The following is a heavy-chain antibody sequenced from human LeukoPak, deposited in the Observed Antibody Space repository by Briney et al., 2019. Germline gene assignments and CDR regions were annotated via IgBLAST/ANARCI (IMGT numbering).Heavy chain of an antibody. D-gene: IGHD1-26*01. Sequence: TGGSLRLSCAASGFTFSSYSMNWVRQAPGKGLEWVSYISSSSTIYYADSVKGRFTISRDNAKNSLYLQMNSLRAEDTAVYYCARGEGVDYWGQGTLVTVSS. V-gene: IGHV3-48*04. CDR2: ISSSSTI. CDR1: GFTFSSYS. CDR3: ARGEGVDY. J-gene: IGHJ4*02.